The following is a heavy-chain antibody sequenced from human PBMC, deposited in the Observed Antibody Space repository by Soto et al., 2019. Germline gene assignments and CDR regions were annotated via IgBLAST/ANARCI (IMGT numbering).Heavy chain of an antibody. CDR3: TKESNGRRSSYDALQHGMGEWRPGL. D-gene: IGHD3-16*01. CDR2: VYYSGGD. CDR1: GLTISGYG. J-gene: IGHJ2*01. Sequence: AGSLRVTWAASGLTISGYGRRWGRQAPGKGLEWIGNVYYSGGDKYNPSVKRRVSTSVDTSKNQFSLNRSSVTAADTAGYYWTKESNGRRSSYDALQHGMGEWRPGLW. V-gene: IGHV4-59*01.